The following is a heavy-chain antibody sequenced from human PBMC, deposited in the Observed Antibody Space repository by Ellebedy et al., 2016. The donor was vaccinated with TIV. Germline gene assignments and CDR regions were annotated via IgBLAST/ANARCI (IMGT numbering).Heavy chain of an antibody. CDR3: ARHLRADYKSGLGFDV. D-gene: IGHD5-24*01. Sequence: SETLSLXXTVSGASISSSTYYWGWIRQPPGKGLEWIGCIYYSGSTYYNPSLKSRVTISVDTSKNQFSLRLSSVTAADTAVYYCARHLRADYKSGLGFDVWGQGTMVTVS. J-gene: IGHJ3*01. CDR2: IYYSGST. CDR1: GASISSSTYY. V-gene: IGHV4-39*01.